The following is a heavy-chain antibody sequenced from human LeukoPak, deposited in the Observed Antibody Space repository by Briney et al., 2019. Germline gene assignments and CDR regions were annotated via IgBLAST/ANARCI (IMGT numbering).Heavy chain of an antibody. CDR3: VASGPPAPANWFDP. CDR1: GGSITSYY. CDR2: IHHSGDT. D-gene: IGHD6-13*01. V-gene: IGHV4-59*03. Sequence: SETLSLTCTVSGGSITSYYWSWIRQPPGQGLEWIGYIHHSGDTRYNPSLKSRVTMSVDTSKYQISLKGNFVTAADTAVYYCVASGPPAPANWFDPWGQGTLVTVSS. J-gene: IGHJ5*02.